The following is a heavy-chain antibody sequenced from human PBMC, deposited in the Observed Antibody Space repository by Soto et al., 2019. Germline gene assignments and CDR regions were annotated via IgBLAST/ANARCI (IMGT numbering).Heavy chain of an antibody. CDR2: IYYSGST. V-gene: IGHV4-31*03. CDR3: ARSVDP. CDR1: GGSISSGGYY. Sequence: QVQLQESGPGLVKPSQTLSLTCTVSGGSISSGGYYWSWIRQHPGKGLEWIGYIYYSGSTYYNPSRKSRGPIAVDTSKSPFSPTLSSVTAAETAVYDCARSVDPWGQGTLVTVPS. J-gene: IGHJ5*02.